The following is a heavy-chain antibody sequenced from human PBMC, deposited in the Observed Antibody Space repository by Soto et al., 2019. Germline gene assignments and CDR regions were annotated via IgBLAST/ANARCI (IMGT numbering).Heavy chain of an antibody. J-gene: IGHJ6*02. CDR2: ISYDGNNK. V-gene: IGHV3-30-3*01. CDR1: GFTFSRYV. Sequence: QVQLVESGGGVVQPGRSLRLSCAASGFTFSRYVMHWVLQAPGKGLEWVAIISYDGNNKYYADSVKGRFTISRDNSKNTLYLQMNSLRAEDTAVYYCARAGCDGGSCYTLVGLRYGMDVWGQGTTVTVSS. CDR3: ARAGCDGGSCYTLVGLRYGMDV. D-gene: IGHD2-15*01.